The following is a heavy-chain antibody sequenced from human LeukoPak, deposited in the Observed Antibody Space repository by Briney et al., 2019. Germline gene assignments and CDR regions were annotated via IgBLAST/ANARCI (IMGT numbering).Heavy chain of an antibody. V-gene: IGHV3-23*05. Sequence: PGGSLRLSCAASGFNFNSYTMNWVRQAPGKWLQWVANILASGSPTYYADSVKGRFIISRDNAKNTLYLQMNSLRAEDTAVYYCASIVATPYGMDVWGQGTTVTVSS. CDR1: GFNFNSYT. J-gene: IGHJ6*02. CDR3: ASIVATPYGMDV. CDR2: ILASGSPT. D-gene: IGHD5-12*01.